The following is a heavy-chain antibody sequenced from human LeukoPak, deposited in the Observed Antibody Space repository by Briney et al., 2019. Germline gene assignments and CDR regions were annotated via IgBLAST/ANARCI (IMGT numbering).Heavy chain of an antibody. D-gene: IGHD3-22*01. CDR1: GGSFSGYY. V-gene: IGHV4-34*01. CDR3: ARYYYYDSSGYYYEGSYNWFGP. Sequence: SETLSLTCAVYGGSFSGYYWSWIRQPPGKGLEWIGEINHSGSTNYNPSLKSRVTISVDTSKNPFSLKLSSVTAADTAVYYCARYYYYDSSGYYYEGSYNWFGPWGQGTLVTVSS. J-gene: IGHJ5*02. CDR2: INHSGST.